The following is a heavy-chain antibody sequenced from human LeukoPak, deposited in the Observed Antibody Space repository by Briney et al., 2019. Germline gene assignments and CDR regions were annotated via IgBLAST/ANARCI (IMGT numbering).Heavy chain of an antibody. CDR1: GFPFSRDW. V-gene: IGHV3-7*03. CDR2: IKQDGSER. Sequence: GGSLRLSCAASGFPFSRDWMTWVRQAPGKGLEWVANIKQDGSERYYSDSVKGRFTISRDNAKNSLYLQMNSLRAEDTAMYYCARERLEYSDLENWGQGTLVTVSS. CDR3: ARERLEYSDLEN. D-gene: IGHD3-3*01. J-gene: IGHJ4*02.